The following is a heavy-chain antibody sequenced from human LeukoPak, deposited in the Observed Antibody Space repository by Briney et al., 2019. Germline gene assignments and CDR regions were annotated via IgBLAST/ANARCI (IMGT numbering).Heavy chain of an antibody. CDR1: GITFINHA. CDR2: ISYDGSDT. V-gene: IGHV3-30-3*01. D-gene: IGHD3-22*01. J-gene: IGHJ4*02. CDR3: AREYSSGYYRTFDY. Sequence: PGGSLRLSCAASGITFINHAMDWVRQAPGKGLEWVAVISYDGSDTYYADSVKGRFTISRDNSKSTLYLQMNSLRVDDTAVYYCAREYSSGYYRTFDYWGQGTLVTVSS.